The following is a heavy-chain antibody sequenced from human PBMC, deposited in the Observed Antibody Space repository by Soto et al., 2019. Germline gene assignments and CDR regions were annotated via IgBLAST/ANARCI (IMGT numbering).Heavy chain of an antibody. V-gene: IGHV3-23*01. J-gene: IGHJ6*02. CDR1: GFTFSSYA. CDR2: ISGSGGST. D-gene: IGHD5-18*01. CDR3: AKDLRGFGYSYAGGGYYYYGMDV. Sequence: PGGSLRLSCAASGFTFSSYAMSWVRQAPGKGLEWVSAISGSGGSTYYADSVKGRFTISRDNSKNTLYLQMNSLRAEDTAVYYCAKDLRGFGYSYAGGGYYYYGMDVWGQGTTVTVSS.